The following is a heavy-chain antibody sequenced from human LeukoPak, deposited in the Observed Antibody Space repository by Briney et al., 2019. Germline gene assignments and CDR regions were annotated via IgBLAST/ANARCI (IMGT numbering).Heavy chain of an antibody. CDR1: GYTFTSYY. CDR3: ARDRDYGDHYWIFDY. V-gene: IGHV1-46*01. D-gene: IGHD4-17*01. CDR2: INPSGGST. Sequence: ASVKVSCKVSGYTFTSYYMHWVRQAPGQGLEWMGIINPSGGSTSYAQKFQGRVTVTRDTSTSTVYMELSSLRSEDTAVYYCARDRDYGDHYWIFDYWGQGTLVTVSS. J-gene: IGHJ4*02.